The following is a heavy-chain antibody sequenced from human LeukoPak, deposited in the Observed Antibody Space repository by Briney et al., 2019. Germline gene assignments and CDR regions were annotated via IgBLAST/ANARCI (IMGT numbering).Heavy chain of an antibody. V-gene: IGHV3-21*01. CDR1: GFTFSSYS. CDR2: ITSSSSYI. D-gene: IGHD3-10*02. J-gene: IGHJ6*04. CDR3: AELGITMIGGV. Sequence: GGSLRLSCAASGFTFSSYSMSWVRQAPGKGLEWVSSITSSSSYIYYADSVKGRFTISRDNAKNSLYLQMNSLRAEDTAVYYCAELGITMIGGVWGKGTTVTISS.